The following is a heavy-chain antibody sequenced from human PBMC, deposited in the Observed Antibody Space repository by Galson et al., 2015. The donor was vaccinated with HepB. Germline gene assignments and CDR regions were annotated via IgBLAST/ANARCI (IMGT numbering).Heavy chain of an antibody. CDR3: ARDLGYDFWSGYYYYYYYGMDV. CDR2: ISYDGSNK. D-gene: IGHD3-3*01. Sequence: SLRLSCAASGFTFSSYAMHWVRQAPGKGLEWVAVISYDGSNKYYADSVKGRFTISRDNSKNTLYLQMNSLRAEDTAVYYCARDLGYDFWSGYYYYYYYGMDVWGQGTTVTVSS. CDR1: GFTFSSYA. J-gene: IGHJ6*02. V-gene: IGHV3-30*04.